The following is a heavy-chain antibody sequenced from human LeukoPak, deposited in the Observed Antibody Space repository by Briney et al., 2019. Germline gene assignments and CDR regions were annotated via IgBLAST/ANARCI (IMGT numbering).Heavy chain of an antibody. CDR1: GGSISSGGYY. V-gene: IGHV4-61*02. CDR2: IYTSGST. D-gene: IGHD1-1*01. CDR3: ARVERNWFDP. Sequence: SETLSLTCTVSGGSISSGGYYWSWIRQPAGKGLEWIGRIYTSGSTNYNPSLKSRVTMSVDTSKNQFSLKLSSVTAADTAVYYCARVERNWFDPWGQGTLVTVSS. J-gene: IGHJ5*02.